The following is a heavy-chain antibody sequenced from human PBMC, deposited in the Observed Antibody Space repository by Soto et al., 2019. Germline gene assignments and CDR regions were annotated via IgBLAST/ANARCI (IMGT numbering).Heavy chain of an antibody. CDR2: IYYSGST. CDR3: ARHPPAYCGGDCYSGAFDI. J-gene: IGHJ3*02. Sequence: SETLSLTCTVSGGSISSYYWSWIRQPPGKGLEWIGDIYYSGSTNYNPSLKSRVTISVDTSKNHFSLKLSSVTAADTAVYYCARHPPAYCGGDCYSGAFDIWGQGTMVTVSS. CDR1: GGSISSYY. V-gene: IGHV4-59*08. D-gene: IGHD2-21*01.